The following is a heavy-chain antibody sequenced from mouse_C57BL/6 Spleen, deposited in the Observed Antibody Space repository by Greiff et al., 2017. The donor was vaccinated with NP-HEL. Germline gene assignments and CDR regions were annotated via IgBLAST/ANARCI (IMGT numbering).Heavy chain of an antibody. CDR3: ARESYDGYSWFAY. V-gene: IGHV1-82*01. J-gene: IGHJ3*01. CDR2: FYPGVGDS. D-gene: IGHD2-3*01. Sequence: QVQLQQSGPELVKPGASVKISCKASGYAFCSSWMNWVKQRPGKGLEWIGRFYPGVGDSNYTGKFKGKATLIADQSSSTAYMRRSSLASDESAVYVCARESYDGYSWFAYWGQGTLVTVSA. CDR1: GYAFCSSW.